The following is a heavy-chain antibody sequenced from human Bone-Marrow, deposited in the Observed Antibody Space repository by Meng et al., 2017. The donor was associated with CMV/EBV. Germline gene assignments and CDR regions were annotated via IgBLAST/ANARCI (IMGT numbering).Heavy chain of an antibody. V-gene: IGHV3-30*02. CDR2: ISYEGRDK. J-gene: IGHJ4*02. CDR3: AKDLEYSSAQGVY. CDR1: GFSFSNHA. Sequence: GESLKISCAASGFSFSNHAMHWVRQAPGKGLEWVAFISYEGRDKFYGDSVKGRFTISRDNSKNTLYLQMNSLRAEDTAVYYCAKDLEYSSAQGVYWGQGTLVTVCS. D-gene: IGHD6-6*01.